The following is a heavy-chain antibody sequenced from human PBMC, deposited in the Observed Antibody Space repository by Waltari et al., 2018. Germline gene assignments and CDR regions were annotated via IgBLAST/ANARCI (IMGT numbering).Heavy chain of an antibody. V-gene: IGHV4-59*01. CDR3: AREGWTFVDAFDI. CDR2: IYYSGST. J-gene: IGHJ3*02. D-gene: IGHD6-19*01. CDR1: GGSISSYS. Sequence: QVQLQESGPGLVKPSETLYLTGTVSGGSISSYSLSWSRKPPGKGLELIGYIYYSGSTNNNPSLKSRVTISVDTSKNQFSLKLSSVTAADTAVYYCAREGWTFVDAFDIWGQGTMVTVSS.